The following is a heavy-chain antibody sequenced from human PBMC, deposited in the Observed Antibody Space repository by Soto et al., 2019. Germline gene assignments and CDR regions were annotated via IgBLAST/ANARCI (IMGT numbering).Heavy chain of an antibody. CDR3: ASQPYSRSVGMAV. Sequence: GGSLRLSCAASGFTFSSYWMHWVRQAPGKGLVWVSRINSDGSSTSYADSVKGRFTISRDNAKNTLYLQMNSLRAEDTAAYYCASQPYSRSVGMAVRGQGPTVTVSS. CDR1: GFTFSSYW. V-gene: IGHV3-74*01. CDR2: INSDGSST. J-gene: IGHJ6*02. D-gene: IGHD6-6*01.